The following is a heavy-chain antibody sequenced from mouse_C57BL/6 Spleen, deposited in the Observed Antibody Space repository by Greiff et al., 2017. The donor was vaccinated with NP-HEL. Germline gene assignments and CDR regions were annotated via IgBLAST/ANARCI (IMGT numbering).Heavy chain of an antibody. CDR2: IDPETGGT. CDR3: KGVYYGNSAMDY. D-gene: IGHD2-1*01. Sequence: VQLQQSGAELVRPGASVTLSCKASGYTFTDYEMHWVKQTPVHGLEWIGAIDPETGGTAYNQKFKGKAILTADKSSSTAYMELRSLTSEDSAVYYCKGVYYGNSAMDYWGQGTSVTVSS. V-gene: IGHV1-15*01. CDR1: GYTFTDYE. J-gene: IGHJ4*01.